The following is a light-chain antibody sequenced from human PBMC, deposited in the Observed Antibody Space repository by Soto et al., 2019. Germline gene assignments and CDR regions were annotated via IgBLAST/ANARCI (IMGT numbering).Light chain of an antibody. CDR3: QQYNNWPIT. J-gene: IGKJ4*01. CDR1: QSIGTI. CDR2: GAS. V-gene: IGKV3-15*01. Sequence: EVVMTQSPATLSVSPGEGATISCRASQSIGTILAWYQQRPGQAPRLLIYGASTRATGIPARFSGSGSGTEFTLTISSLQSEDFAVYYCQQYNNWPITFGGGTKVEVK.